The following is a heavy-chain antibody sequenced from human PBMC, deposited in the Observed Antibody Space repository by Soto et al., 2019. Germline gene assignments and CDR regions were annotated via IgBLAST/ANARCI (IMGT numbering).Heavy chain of an antibody. Sequence: GSLRLSCAVSLSSYAMTWVRQAPGKGVEWVAGISVSGGSTNYAVSVKGRFTISRDNDKNTVYLQMNSLRAEDTAVYYCAKGDLFVGGTIYGMDVWGQGTTVTVSS. CDR2: ISVSGGST. J-gene: IGHJ6*02. V-gene: IGHV3-23*01. D-gene: IGHD3-16*01. CDR3: AKGDLFVGGTIYGMDV. CDR1: LSSYA.